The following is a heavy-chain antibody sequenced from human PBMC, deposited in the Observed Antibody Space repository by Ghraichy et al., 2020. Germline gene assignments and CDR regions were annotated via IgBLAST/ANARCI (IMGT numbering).Heavy chain of an antibody. Sequence: SETLSLTCAVYGGSFSGYYWSWIRQPPGKGLEWIGEINHSGSTNYNPSLKSRVTISVDTSKNQFSLKLSSVTAADTAVYYCARFGRMATIWVHYYYYGMDVWGQGTTVTVSS. J-gene: IGHJ6*02. CDR1: GGSFSGYY. CDR2: INHSGST. V-gene: IGHV4-34*01. D-gene: IGHD5-24*01. CDR3: ARFGRMATIWVHYYYYGMDV.